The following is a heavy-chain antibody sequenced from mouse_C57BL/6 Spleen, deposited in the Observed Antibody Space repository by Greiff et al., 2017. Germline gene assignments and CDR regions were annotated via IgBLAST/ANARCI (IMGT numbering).Heavy chain of an antibody. Sequence: QVQLQQSGAELVKPGASVKISCKASGYAFSSYWMNWVKQRPGKGLEWIGQIYPGDGDTNYNGKFKGKATLTADKSSSTAYMQLSSLTSEDSAVYVCARGQYYGSPGYFDVWGTGTTGTVAS. CDR2: IYPGDGDT. J-gene: IGHJ1*03. CDR3: ARGQYYGSPGYFDV. D-gene: IGHD1-1*01. V-gene: IGHV1-80*01. CDR1: GYAFSSYW.